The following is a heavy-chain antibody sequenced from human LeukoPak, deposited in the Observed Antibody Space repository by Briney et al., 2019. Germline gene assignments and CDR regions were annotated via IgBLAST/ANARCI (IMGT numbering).Heavy chain of an antibody. CDR2: IFGSGDT. CDR3: TRTGLRGVTGDYHALDV. V-gene: IGHV3-13*01. J-gene: IGHJ6*02. D-gene: IGHD2-21*02. CDR1: GFAFSGYD. Sequence: GGSLRLSCAGNGFAFSGYDMHWVRQVTGKGLEWVSTIFGSGDTFYADSVKGRFTISRTNAESSLYLQMSSLRAGGTAVYYCTRTGLRGVTGDYHALDVWGQGTPVTVSS.